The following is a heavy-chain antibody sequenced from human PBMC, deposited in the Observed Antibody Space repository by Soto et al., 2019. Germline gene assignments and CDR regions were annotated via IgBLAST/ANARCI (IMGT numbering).Heavy chain of an antibody. D-gene: IGHD2-15*01. J-gene: IGHJ4*02. V-gene: IGHV4-39*01. CDR1: GGSISSSSYW. CDR3: ARQERWRVAIDY. CDR2: IFYSGSI. Sequence: QLQLQESGPGLVKPSETLFLTCTVSGGSISSSSYWWGWIRQPPGKGLEWIGSIFYSGSIYYTPSLKSRVTMSVDTSENQFSLKLSSVTAADTAVYYCARQERWRVAIDYWGQGTLVTVSS.